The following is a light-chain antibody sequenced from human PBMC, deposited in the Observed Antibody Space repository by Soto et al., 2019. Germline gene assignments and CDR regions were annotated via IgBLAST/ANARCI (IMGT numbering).Light chain of an antibody. Sequence: AIRMTQSPSSFSASTGDRVTITCRASQGISSYLAWYQQKPGKAPKLLIYAASTLQSGVPSRFRGSGSGTDFTLSIRCLQSEDFATYYCQQYYSYPITFGQGTRLEI. CDR1: QGISSY. J-gene: IGKJ5*01. CDR3: QQYYSYPIT. CDR2: AAS. V-gene: IGKV1-8*01.